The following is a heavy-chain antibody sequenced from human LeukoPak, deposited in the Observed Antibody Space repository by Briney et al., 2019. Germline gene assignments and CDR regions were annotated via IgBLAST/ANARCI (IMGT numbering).Heavy chain of an antibody. V-gene: IGHV3-23*01. J-gene: IGHJ4*02. Sequence: PGGSLRLSCAASGFTFSSYAMSWVRQAPGKGLEWASAISGSGGSTYYADSVKGRFTISRHNSKNTLYLQMNSLRAEDTAVYYCAKVGIAVAGTGSFGYWGQGTLVTVSS. CDR3: AKVGIAVAGTGSFGY. CDR2: ISGSGGST. CDR1: GFTFSSYA. D-gene: IGHD6-19*01.